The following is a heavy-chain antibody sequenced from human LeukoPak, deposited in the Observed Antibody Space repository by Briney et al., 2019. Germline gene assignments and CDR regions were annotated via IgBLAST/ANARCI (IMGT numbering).Heavy chain of an antibody. CDR1: GFSFSSYW. V-gene: IGHV3-23*01. J-gene: IGHJ4*02. CDR2: ISSSGDRT. CDR3: AKNWGSLDY. Sequence: GGSLRLACAASGFSFSSYWMSWVRQAPGKGLEWVSVISSSGDRTYYADSVKGRFTISRDSSKNKLHLQMNSLRVEDTAVYYCAKNWGSLDYWGQGTLVTVSS. D-gene: IGHD7-27*01.